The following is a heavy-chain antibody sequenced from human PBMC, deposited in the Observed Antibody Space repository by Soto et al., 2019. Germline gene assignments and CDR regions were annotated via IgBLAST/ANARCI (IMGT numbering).Heavy chain of an antibody. D-gene: IGHD6-13*01. J-gene: IGHJ5*02. V-gene: IGHV4-34*01. Sequence: QVQLQQWGAGLLKPSETLSLTCAVYGGSFSGYYWSWIRQPPGKGLAWIGEINHSGSTNYNPSLKIRVTISVDTSKNQFSLKLSSVTAAATAVYYCARRSPRRQQLARGAGWFDPWGQGTLVTVSS. CDR2: INHSGST. CDR1: GGSFSGYY. CDR3: ARRSPRRQQLARGAGWFDP.